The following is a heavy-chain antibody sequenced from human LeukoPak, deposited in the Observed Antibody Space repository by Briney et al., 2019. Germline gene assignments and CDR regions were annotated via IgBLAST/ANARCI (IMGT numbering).Heavy chain of an antibody. CDR2: IKQDGSEK. D-gene: IGHD1-26*01. V-gene: IGHV3-7*01. J-gene: IGHJ6*03. CDR1: GFTFSSYA. Sequence: PEGSLRLSCAASGFTFSSYAMSWVRQAPGKGLEWVANIKQDGSEKYYVDSVKGRFTISRDNAKNSLYLQMNSLRAEDTAVYYCAREGKELYYYMDVWGKGTTVTISS. CDR3: AREGKELYYYMDV.